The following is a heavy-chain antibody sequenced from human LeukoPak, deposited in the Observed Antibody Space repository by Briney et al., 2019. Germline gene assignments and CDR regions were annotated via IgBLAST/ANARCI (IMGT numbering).Heavy chain of an antibody. V-gene: IGHV1-46*01. CDR2: INPSGGST. CDR3: ARGRERARYYDFWSGYRRLGAFDI. Sequence: GASVKVSCKASGYTFTSYYMHWVRQAPGQGLEWMGIINPSGGSTSYAQKSQGRVTMTRDTSTSTVYMELSSLRSEDTAVYYCARGRERARYYDFWSGYRRLGAFDIWGQGTMVTVSS. J-gene: IGHJ3*02. D-gene: IGHD3-3*01. CDR1: GYTFTSYY.